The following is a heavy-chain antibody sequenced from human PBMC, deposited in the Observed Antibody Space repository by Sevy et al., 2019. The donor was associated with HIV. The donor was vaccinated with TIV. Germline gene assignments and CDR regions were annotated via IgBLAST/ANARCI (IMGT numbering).Heavy chain of an antibody. D-gene: IGHD3-16*01. CDR2: IFYSGST. CDR1: GGSISSGDYY. CDR3: ARDRGAMITFGGVKGAFDI. V-gene: IGHV4-31*03. J-gene: IGHJ3*02. Sequence: SETLSLTCTVSGGSISSGDYYWSWIRQRPGKGLEWIGYIFYSGSTYYNPSLKSRVTISIDTSKNQFSLKLSSVTAADTAMYYCARDRGAMITFGGVKGAFDIWGQGTMVTVSS.